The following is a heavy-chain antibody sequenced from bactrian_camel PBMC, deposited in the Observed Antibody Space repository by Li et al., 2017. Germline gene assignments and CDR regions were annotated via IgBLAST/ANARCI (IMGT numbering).Heavy chain of an antibody. CDR3: AADSSPQMGCY. CDR2: IESDGST. J-gene: IGHJ4*01. D-gene: IGHD3*01. Sequence: DVQLVESGGASVQAGGSLRLSCAISGYAYSSYCMGWLRQAPGKEEREGVAGIESDGSTSYADSVKGRFTIAEDNAKNSLYLQMNSLKPEDSAMYYCAADSSPQMGCYWTRGTQVTVS. V-gene: IGHV3S10*01. CDR1: GYAYSSYC.